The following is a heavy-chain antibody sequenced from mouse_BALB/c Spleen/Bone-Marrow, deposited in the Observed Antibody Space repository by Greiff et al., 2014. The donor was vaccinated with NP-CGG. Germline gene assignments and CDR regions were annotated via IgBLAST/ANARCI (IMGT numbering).Heavy chain of an antibody. CDR2: IYPGSGST. CDR3: TKGYYRYDESYWYFDV. D-gene: IGHD2-14*01. V-gene: IGHV1S22*01. CDR1: GYTFTSYW. Sequence: LQQSGSELVRPGASVKLSCKASGYTFTSYWMHWVKQRHGQGLEWIGNIYPGSGSTNYDEKFKSKGTLTVDTSSSTAYMHLSSLTSEDSAVYYCTKGYYRYDESYWYFDVWGAGTTVTVSS. J-gene: IGHJ1*01.